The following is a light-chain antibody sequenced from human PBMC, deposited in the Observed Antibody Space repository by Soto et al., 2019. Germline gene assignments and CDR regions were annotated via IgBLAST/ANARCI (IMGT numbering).Light chain of an antibody. CDR1: SSDVGTRNF. V-gene: IGLV2-14*01. CDR3: SSYTSSRTLV. CDR2: QVT. J-gene: IGLJ1*01. Sequence: QSVLTQPASVSGSPGQSITISCTGTSSDVGTRNFVSWYQQHPGKAPKLMIYQVTNRPSGVSNRFSGSKSGNTASLTISGLQTDDEADYYCSSYTSSRTLVFGTGTKVTVL.